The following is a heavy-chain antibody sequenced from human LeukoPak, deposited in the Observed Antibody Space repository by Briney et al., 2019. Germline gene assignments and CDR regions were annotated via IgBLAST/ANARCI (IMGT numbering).Heavy chain of an antibody. Sequence: SETLSLTCTVSGGSISSGGYYWSWIRQHPGKGLEWIGYIYYSGSTYYNPSLKSRVTISVDTSKNQFSLKLSSVTAADTAVYYCARGGHYYDSSVYYYPFDYWGQGTLVTVSS. CDR1: GGSISSGGYY. CDR2: IYYSGST. J-gene: IGHJ4*02. V-gene: IGHV4-31*03. D-gene: IGHD3-22*01. CDR3: ARGGHYYDSSVYYYPFDY.